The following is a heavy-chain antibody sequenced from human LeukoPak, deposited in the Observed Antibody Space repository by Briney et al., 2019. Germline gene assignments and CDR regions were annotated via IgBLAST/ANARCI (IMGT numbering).Heavy chain of an antibody. J-gene: IGHJ4*02. CDR1: GFTVISNY. D-gene: IGHD3-3*02. CDR2: IYSGGNT. CDR3: ARDLHPRLAGCFDY. V-gene: IGHV3-53*01. Sequence: PGGSLRLSCAASGFTVISNYMSWVRQAPGKGLEWVSVIYSGGNTYYADSVEGRFTISRDNSKNTLYLQMKTLKAEDTAVYYCARDLHPRLAGCFDYWGQGTLVTVSS.